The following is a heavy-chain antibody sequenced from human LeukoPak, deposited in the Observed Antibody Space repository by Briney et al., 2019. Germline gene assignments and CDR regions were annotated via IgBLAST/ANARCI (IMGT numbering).Heavy chain of an antibody. V-gene: IGHV4-59*12. D-gene: IGHD2-15*01. CDR2: IYYIGST. J-gene: IGHJ3*02. CDR1: GGSISNSY. Sequence: SGTLSLTCTVSGGSISNSYWNWIRQTPGKGLEWIAYIYYIGSTNYNPSLQSRVTISIDTSKNQYALRLSSVTAADTAVYYCARGRYCSADICSGGDAFDIWGQGTMVSVSS. CDR3: ARGRYCSADICSGGDAFDI.